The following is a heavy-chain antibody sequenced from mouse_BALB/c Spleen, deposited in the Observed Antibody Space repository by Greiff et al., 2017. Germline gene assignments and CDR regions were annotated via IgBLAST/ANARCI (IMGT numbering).Heavy chain of an antibody. CDR2: IDPANGNT. J-gene: IGHJ2*01. CDR3: ARHDYYGSSFDY. Sequence: VQLQQSGAELVKPGASVKLSCTASGFNIKDTYMHWVKQRPEQGLEWIGRIDPANGNTKYDPKFQGKATITADTSSNTAYLQLSSLTSEDTAVYFCARHDYYGSSFDYWGQGTTLTVSS. CDR1: GFNIKDTY. D-gene: IGHD1-1*01. V-gene: IGHV14-3*02.